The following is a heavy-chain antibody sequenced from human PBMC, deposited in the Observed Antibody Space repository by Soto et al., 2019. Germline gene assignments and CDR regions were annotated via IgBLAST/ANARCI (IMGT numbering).Heavy chain of an antibody. CDR3: ATGRYGDY. CDR2: IRAQNGNT. J-gene: IGHJ4*02. D-gene: IGHD1-1*01. CDR1: GYAFTTYG. V-gene: IGHV1-18*01. Sequence: QVHLVQSGAEVKKPGASVKVSCKGSGYAFTTYGITWVRQAPGQGLEWMGWIRAQNGNTNYAQKRQGRFTVTRDTPPSTAYMERRSLISDDTAVYYCATGRYGDYWCQGALVTVSS.